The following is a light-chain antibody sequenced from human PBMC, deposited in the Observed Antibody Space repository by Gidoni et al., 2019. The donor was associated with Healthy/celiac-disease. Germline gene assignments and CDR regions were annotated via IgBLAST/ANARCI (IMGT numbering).Light chain of an antibody. CDR1: QSVSSSY. CDR2: GAS. J-gene: IGKJ1*01. V-gene: IGKV3-20*01. CDR3: QQYSGA. Sequence: ESVLTQSPGTLSLAPGDRATLSCTASQSVSSSYLAWYQQKPGQAPRLLIYGASSRATGIPDRFSGSGSGTDFSLTISILEPEDFAVYYCQQYSGAFGQXTKVEIK.